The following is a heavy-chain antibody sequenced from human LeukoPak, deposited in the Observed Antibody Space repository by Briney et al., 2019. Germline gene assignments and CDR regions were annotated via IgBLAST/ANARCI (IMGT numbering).Heavy chain of an antibody. CDR1: GGSINNYY. Sequence: SETLSLTCIASGGSINNYYLSWLRQSPGKGLEWIGFISYSGSTKHNPSLKSRVTMSLDTSNNQFSLKLSSVTAADTAVYYCARDRAGAITGFDYWGQGTLVTVSS. CDR3: ARDRAGAITGFDY. CDR2: ISYSGST. D-gene: IGHD1-26*01. V-gene: IGHV4-59*01. J-gene: IGHJ4*02.